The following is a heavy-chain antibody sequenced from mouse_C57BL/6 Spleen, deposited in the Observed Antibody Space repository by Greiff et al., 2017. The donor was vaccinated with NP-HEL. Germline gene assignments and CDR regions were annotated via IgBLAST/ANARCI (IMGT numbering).Heavy chain of an antibody. CDR2: INPNNGGT. D-gene: IGHD1-1*02. CDR3: ASENGHLYAMDY. J-gene: IGHJ4*01. V-gene: IGHV1-22*01. Sequence: VQLKESGPELVKPGASVKMSCKASGYTFTDYNMHWVKQSHGKSLEWIGYINPNNGGTSYNQKFKGKATLTVNKSSSTAYMELRSLTSEDSAVYYCASENGHLYAMDYWGQGTSVTVSS. CDR1: GYTFTDYN.